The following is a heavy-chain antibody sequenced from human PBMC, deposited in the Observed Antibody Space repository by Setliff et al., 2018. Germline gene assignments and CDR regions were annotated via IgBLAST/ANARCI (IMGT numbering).Heavy chain of an antibody. CDR3: AKGGTYWGNWDYYSNMDV. CDR2: VYSNVGT. J-gene: IGHJ6*03. Sequence: SETLSLTCTVSGGSINNYYWSWIRQPAGKGLEWIGRVYSNVGTNFNPSLKSRVTMSVDTSKNQFSLKLRSVTAADTAMYYCAKGGTYWGNWDYYSNMDVWGKGTTVTVS. CDR1: GGSINNYY. V-gene: IGHV4-4*07. D-gene: IGHD3-16*01.